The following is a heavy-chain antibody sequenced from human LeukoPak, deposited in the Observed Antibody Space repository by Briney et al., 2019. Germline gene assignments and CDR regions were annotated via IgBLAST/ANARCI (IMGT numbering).Heavy chain of an antibody. CDR1: GGSISSGSYY. Sequence: SETLSLTCTVSGGSISSGSYYWSWIRQPAGKGLEWIGRIYTSGSTNYNPSLKSRVTISVDTSKNQFSLKLSSVTAADTAVCYCARLEEQHLYGMDIWGQGTTVTVSS. J-gene: IGHJ6*02. D-gene: IGHD6-13*01. CDR3: ARLEEQHLYGMDI. V-gene: IGHV4-61*02. CDR2: IYTSGST.